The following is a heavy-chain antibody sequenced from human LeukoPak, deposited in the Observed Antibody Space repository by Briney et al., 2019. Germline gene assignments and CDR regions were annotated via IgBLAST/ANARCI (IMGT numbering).Heavy chain of an antibody. CDR2: INHSGST. CDR1: GGSISSSSYY. Sequence: SETLSLTCTVSGGSISSSSYYWSWIRQPPGKGLEWIGEINHSGSTNYNPSLKSRVTISVDTSKNQFSLKLSSVTAADTAVYYCARRPGGGRGDYWGQGTLVTVSS. CDR3: ARRPGGGRGDY. D-gene: IGHD3-10*01. J-gene: IGHJ4*02. V-gene: IGHV4-39*07.